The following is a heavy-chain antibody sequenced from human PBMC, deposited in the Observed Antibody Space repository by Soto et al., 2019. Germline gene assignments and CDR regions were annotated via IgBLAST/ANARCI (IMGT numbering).Heavy chain of an antibody. CDR1: GFTFSSYA. CDR3: ARDNGMAGSFDP. V-gene: IGHV3-23*01. CDR2: ISGSGGTT. Sequence: EVQLLESGGGLVQPRGSLRLSCAASGFTFSSYAMSWVRQAPGKGLEWVSGISGSGGTTYYADSVKGRFTISRDNSKNSLYLQMNTLRDEDTAVYYCARDNGMAGSFDPWGQGTLVTVSS. D-gene: IGHD2-8*01. J-gene: IGHJ5*02.